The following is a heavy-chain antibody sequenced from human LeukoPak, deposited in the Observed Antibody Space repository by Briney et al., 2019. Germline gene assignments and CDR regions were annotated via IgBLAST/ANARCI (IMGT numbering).Heavy chain of an antibody. CDR1: GGSISSYY. V-gene: IGHV4-59*08. D-gene: IGHD2-21*02. J-gene: IGHJ4*02. CDR2: IYYSGST. CDR3: ARRCGGDCYAHYFDY. Sequence: SETLSLTCTVSGGSISSYYWSWIRQPPGKGLEWIGYIYYSGSTNYNPSLKSRVTISVDTSKNQFSLKLSSVTAADTAVYYCARRCGGDCYAHYFDYWGQGTLVTVSS.